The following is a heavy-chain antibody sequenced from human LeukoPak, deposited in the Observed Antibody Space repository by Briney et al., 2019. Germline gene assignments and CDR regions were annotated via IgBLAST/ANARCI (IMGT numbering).Heavy chain of an antibody. V-gene: IGHV4-59*01. CDR2: IYYTGST. D-gene: IGHD6-13*01. J-gene: IGHJ2*01. CDR1: GGSISRYY. Sequence: PSETLSLTCTVSGGSISRYYWSWIRQPPGKGLEWIGNIYYTGSTNYNPSLKSRVTISLDTPKNQFSLKLSSVTAADTAVYYCARDIWGSSWWYIDLWGRGTLVTVSS. CDR3: ARDIWGSSWWYIDL.